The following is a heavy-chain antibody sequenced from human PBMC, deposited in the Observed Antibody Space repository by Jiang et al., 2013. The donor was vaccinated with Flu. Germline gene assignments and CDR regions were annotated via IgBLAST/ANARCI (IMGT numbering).Heavy chain of an antibody. CDR1: GGSISSSSYY. Sequence: YGPGLVKPSETLSLTCTVSGGSISSSSYYWGWIRQPPGKGLEWIGSIYYSGSTYYNPSLKSRVTISVDTSKNQFSLKLSSVTAADTAVYYCATAYGDYPSFDYWGQGPWSPSPQ. CDR2: IYYSGST. CDR3: ATAYGDYPSFDY. J-gene: IGHJ4*02. V-gene: IGHV4-39*01. D-gene: IGHD4-17*01.